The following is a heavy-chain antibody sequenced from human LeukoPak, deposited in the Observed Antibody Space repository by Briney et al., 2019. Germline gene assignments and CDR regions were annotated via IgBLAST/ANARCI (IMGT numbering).Heavy chain of an antibody. D-gene: IGHD3-10*01. J-gene: IGHJ2*01. CDR3: TSASMVLGAIIKQYWYFDL. Sequence: GGSLRLSRVAWWFPVRNNHMNGVRQAPGKGLEWVSIIYSGGTTYYADSVKGRFTISRDNSNNMLYLQMNSLRAEPTTVYYCTSASMVLGAIIKQYWYFDLWGRGTLATVSS. CDR2: IYSGGTT. V-gene: IGHV3-53*01. CDR1: WFPVRNNH.